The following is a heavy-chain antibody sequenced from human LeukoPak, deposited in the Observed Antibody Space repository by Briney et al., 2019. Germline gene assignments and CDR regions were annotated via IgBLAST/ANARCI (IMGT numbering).Heavy chain of an antibody. V-gene: IGHV3-33*06. Sequence: GGSLRLSCAASGFTFSSYGMHWVRQAPGKGLEWVAVIWYDGSNKYYADSVKGRFTISRDNSKNTLYLQMNSLRAEDTAVYYCAKHPLGGPFDFDYWGQGTLVTVSS. D-gene: IGHD2-15*01. CDR3: AKHPLGGPFDFDY. J-gene: IGHJ4*02. CDR2: IWYDGSNK. CDR1: GFTFSSYG.